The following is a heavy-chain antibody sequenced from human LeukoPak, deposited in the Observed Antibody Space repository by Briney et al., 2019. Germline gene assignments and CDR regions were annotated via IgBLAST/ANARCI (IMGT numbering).Heavy chain of an antibody. CDR2: IRYDGSNK. J-gene: IGHJ3*02. V-gene: IGHV3-30*02. CDR1: GFDFSSYG. Sequence: GGYLRLSCAASGFDFSSYGMHWVRRAPGKGGEWVAFIRYDGSNKYNSDYVKGGFTISRDNSKNTLYLQMNSLRAEDTAVYYCAKDGGALYGSGSYYNFPFDIWGQGTMVTVSS. CDR3: AKDGGALYGSGSYYNFPFDI. D-gene: IGHD3-10*01.